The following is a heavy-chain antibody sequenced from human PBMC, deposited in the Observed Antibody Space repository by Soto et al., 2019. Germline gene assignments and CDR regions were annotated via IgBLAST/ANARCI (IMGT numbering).Heavy chain of an antibody. CDR2: IYYSGST. V-gene: IGHV4-31*03. Sequence: SETLSLTCTVSGGSISSGGYYWSWIRQHPGKGLEWIGYIYYSGSTYYNPSLKSRVTISVDTSKNQFSLKLSSVTAADTAVYYCAREVGERYYMDVWGKGTTVTVSS. D-gene: IGHD3-16*01. CDR3: AREVGERYYMDV. J-gene: IGHJ6*03. CDR1: GGSISSGGYY.